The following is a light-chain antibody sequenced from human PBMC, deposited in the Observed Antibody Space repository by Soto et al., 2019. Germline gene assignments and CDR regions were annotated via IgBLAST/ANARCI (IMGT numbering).Light chain of an antibody. CDR1: QSVSGN. CDR3: QHFGGTTFT. CDR2: GAS. V-gene: IGKV3-15*01. Sequence: IVLTQSPATLSVSPGERATPSSGASQSVSGNLAWNQRKPGQAPRLCIYGASTRATGIPARFSGSGSGPHFTLTFSRLEPGDFAVYYCQHFGGTTFTFGQGTRLEI. J-gene: IGKJ5*01.